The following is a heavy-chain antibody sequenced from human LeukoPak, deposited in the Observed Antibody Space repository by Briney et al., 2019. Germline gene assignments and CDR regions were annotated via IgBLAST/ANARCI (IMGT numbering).Heavy chain of an antibody. CDR2: ISNTGERT. CDR3: VKSREASIWYSLGDY. Sequence: GSLRLSCAASGFTFSQYAMTWVRQAPGKGLDWVSSISNTGERTYYADSVKGRFTILRDNSRDAVYLDMNNVRADDTAVYYCVKSREASIWYSLGDYWGQGSLVIASS. CDR1: GFTFSQYA. V-gene: IGHV3-23*01. D-gene: IGHD6-13*01. J-gene: IGHJ4*02.